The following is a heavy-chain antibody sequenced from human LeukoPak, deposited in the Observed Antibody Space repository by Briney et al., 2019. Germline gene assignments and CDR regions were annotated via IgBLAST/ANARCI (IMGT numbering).Heavy chain of an antibody. V-gene: IGHV4-34*01. J-gene: IGHJ5*02. CDR3: ARAGGYDLHNWFDP. D-gene: IGHD5-12*01. Sequence: SETLSLTCAVYGGSFSGYYWSWIRQPPGKGLEWIGEINHSGSTNYNPSLKSRVTISVDTSKNQFSLKLSSVTAADTAVYYCARAGGYDLHNWFDPWGQGTLVTVSS. CDR1: GGSFSGYY. CDR2: INHSGST.